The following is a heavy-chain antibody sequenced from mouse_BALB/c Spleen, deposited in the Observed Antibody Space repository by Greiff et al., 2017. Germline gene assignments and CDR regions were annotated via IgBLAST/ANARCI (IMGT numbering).Heavy chain of an antibody. CDR3: APHYYGKDFDY. V-gene: IGHV1-12*01. J-gene: IGHJ2*01. CDR1: GYTFTSYN. CDR2: IYPGNGDT. D-gene: IGHD1-1*01. Sequence: QVQLQQSGAELVKPGASVKMSCKASGYTFTSYNMHWVKQTPGQGLEWIGAIYPGNGDTSYNQKFKGKATLTADKSSSTAYMQLSSLTSEDSAVYYCAPHYYGKDFDYWGQGTTLTVSS.